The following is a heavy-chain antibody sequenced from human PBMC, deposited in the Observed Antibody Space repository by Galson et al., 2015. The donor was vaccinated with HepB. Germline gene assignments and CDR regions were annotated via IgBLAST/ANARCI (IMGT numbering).Heavy chain of an antibody. Sequence: SLRLSCAASGFTFSSYSMNWVRQAPGKGLEWVSSISSSSSYIYYADSVKGRFTISRDNAKNSLYLQMNSLRAEDTAVYYCARYSWGGSYVGYYYYGMDVWGQGTTVTVSS. D-gene: IGHD1-26*01. CDR3: ARYSWGGSYVGYYYYGMDV. J-gene: IGHJ6*02. CDR2: ISSSSSYI. V-gene: IGHV3-21*01. CDR1: GFTFSSYS.